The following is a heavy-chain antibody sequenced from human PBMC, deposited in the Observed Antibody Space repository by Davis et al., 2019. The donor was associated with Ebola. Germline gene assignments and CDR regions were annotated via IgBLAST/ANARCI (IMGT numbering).Heavy chain of an antibody. CDR3: VTLSAVANSWFLLDN. D-gene: IGHD6-19*01. CDR2: INYSGST. CDR1: GGSISSSSYY. V-gene: IGHV4-39*07. J-gene: IGHJ4*02. Sequence: PGGSLRLSCTVSGGSISSSSYYWGWIRQPPGKGLEWIGSINYSGSTYYNPSLQSRVTLSQDTSKNQFSLNLRSVTAADTAMYYCVTLSAVANSWFLLDNWGQGTLVTVSS.